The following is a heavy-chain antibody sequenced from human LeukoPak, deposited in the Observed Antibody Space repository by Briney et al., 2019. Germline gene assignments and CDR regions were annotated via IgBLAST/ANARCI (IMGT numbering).Heavy chain of an antibody. CDR1: GGSISNSY. J-gene: IGHJ4*02. D-gene: IGHD1-26*01. CDR3: ARGPGGATREGFDY. CDR2: IYSTGTS. V-gene: IGHV4-4*07. Sequence: SETLSLTCSVSGGSISNSYWSWIRQPAGKGLEWIGRIYSTGTSTYNPSLKRRVTMSVDTSKNQFSLKLISVTAADMAVYYCARGPGGATREGFDYWGQGTLVTVPS.